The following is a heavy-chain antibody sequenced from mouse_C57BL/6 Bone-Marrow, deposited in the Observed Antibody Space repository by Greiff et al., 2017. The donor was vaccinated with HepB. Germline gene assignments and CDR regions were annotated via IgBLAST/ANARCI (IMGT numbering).Heavy chain of an antibody. CDR2: IDPSDSYT. V-gene: IGHV1-69*01. CDR1: GYTFTSYW. D-gene: IGHD1-1*01. CDR3: VITTVVADFDY. Sequence: QVQLQQPGAELVMPGASVKLSCKASGYTFTSYWMHWVKQRPGQGLEWIGEIDPSDSYTNYNQKFKGKSTLTVDKSSSTAYMQLSSLTSEDSAVYYCVITTVVADFDYWGQGTTLTVSS. J-gene: IGHJ2*01.